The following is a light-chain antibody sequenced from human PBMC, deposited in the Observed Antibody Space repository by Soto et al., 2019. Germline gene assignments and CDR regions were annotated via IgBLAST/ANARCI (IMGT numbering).Light chain of an antibody. V-gene: IGKV3-20*01. J-gene: IGKJ1*01. CDR3: QQYDNSIT. CDR1: QSVSSNN. Sequence: DIVLTQSPGTLSLSPGETATLSCRASQSVSSNNLAWYHQKPGQTPRLLIYGVSSRATGIPDRFSGSGSGTDFTLTISSMQPEDFAVYSCQQYDNSITFAQG. CDR2: GVS.